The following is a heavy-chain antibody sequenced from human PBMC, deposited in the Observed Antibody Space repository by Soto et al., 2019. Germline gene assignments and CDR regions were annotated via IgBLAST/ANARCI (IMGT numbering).Heavy chain of an antibody. V-gene: IGHV3-7*03. CDR3: AGGGGATIYFDY. Sequence: GGSLRLSCAASGFTFSSYWMSWVRQAPGKGLEWVANIKQDGSEKYYVDSVKGRFTISRDNAKNSLYLQMNSLRAEDTAGYYWAGGGGATIYFDYWGQGTLVTVSS. CDR2: IKQDGSEK. CDR1: GFTFSSYW. D-gene: IGHD1-26*01. J-gene: IGHJ4*02.